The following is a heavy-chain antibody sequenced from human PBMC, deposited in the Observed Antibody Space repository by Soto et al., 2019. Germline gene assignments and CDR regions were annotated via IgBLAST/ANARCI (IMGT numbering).Heavy chain of an antibody. Sequence: PGESLKISCKGSGYSFTSYWIGWVRQMPGKGLEWMGIIYPGDSDTRYSPSFQGQVTISADKSISTAYLQWSSLKASDTAMYYCARCRSYYGSGSRGRNYYYYYCMDVWGKGTTVTVSS. CDR1: GYSFTSYW. V-gene: IGHV5-51*01. CDR3: ARCRSYYGSGSRGRNYYYYYCMDV. J-gene: IGHJ6*03. CDR2: IYPGDSDT. D-gene: IGHD3-10*01.